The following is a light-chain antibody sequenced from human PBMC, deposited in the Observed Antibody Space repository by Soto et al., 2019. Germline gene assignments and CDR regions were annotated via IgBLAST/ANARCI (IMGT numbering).Light chain of an antibody. CDR2: GAS. CDR1: QSINTN. CDR3: QQYHHWPPKVT. Sequence: DIVMTQSPATLSVSPGERATLSCRASQSINTNLAWYQQKPGQAPRLLIYGASTRANVIPARFSGSGSGTEFTLTISGLQADDFAVYYCQQYHHWPPKVTFGPGTRVDI. V-gene: IGKV3-15*01. J-gene: IGKJ3*01.